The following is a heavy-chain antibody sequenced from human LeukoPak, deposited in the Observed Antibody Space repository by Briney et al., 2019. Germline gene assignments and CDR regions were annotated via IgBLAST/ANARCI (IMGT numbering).Heavy chain of an antibody. V-gene: IGHV1-2*02. D-gene: IGHD3-10*01. CDR1: GYTFTGYY. CDR3: AREGGYYDYYYYYMDV. Sequence: ASVKVSCTASGYTFTGYYMHWVRQAPGQGLEWMGWINPNSGGTNYAQKFQGRVTMTRDTSISTAYMELSRLRSDDTAVYYCAREGGYYDYYYYYMDVWGKGTTVTVSS. J-gene: IGHJ6*03. CDR2: INPNSGGT.